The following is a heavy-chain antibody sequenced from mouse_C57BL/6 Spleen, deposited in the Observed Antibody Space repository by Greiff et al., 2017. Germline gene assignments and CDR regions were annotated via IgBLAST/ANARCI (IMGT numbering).Heavy chain of an antibody. Sequence: EVKLLESGGGLVQPKGSLKLSCAASGFSFNTYAMNWVRQAPGKGLEWVARIRSKSNNYATYYADSVKDRFTISRDDSESMLYLQMNNLKTEDTAMYYCVREDSSGYNAMDYWGQGTSVTVSS. V-gene: IGHV10-1*01. CDR1: GFSFNTYA. CDR3: VREDSSGYNAMDY. D-gene: IGHD3-2*02. J-gene: IGHJ4*01. CDR2: IRSKSNNYAT.